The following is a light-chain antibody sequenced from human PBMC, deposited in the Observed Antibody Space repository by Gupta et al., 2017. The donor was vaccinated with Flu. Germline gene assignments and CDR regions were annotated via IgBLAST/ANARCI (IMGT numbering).Light chain of an antibody. CDR1: QTIGSN. CDR2: YAS. Sequence: DFQSVTPKEKVTITCRASQTIGSNLHWYQQKPGQSPNLLIKYASQSSSGVPSRFSGSGSGTDFTLTINSVEAEDAATYYCHQSSSLPITFGQGTRREIK. J-gene: IGKJ5*01. CDR3: HQSSSLPIT. V-gene: IGKV6-21*01.